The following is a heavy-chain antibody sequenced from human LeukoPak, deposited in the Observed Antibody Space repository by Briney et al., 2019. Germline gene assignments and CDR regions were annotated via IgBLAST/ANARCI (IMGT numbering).Heavy chain of an antibody. D-gene: IGHD3-9*01. Sequence: ASVKVSCKASGYTFTSYGISWVRQAPGQGLEWMGWINTYNGNTNYAQKLQGSVTMTTDTSTSTAYMELRSLRSDDTAVYYCAKKGDILTGYDYWGQGTLVTVSS. CDR2: INTYNGNT. CDR3: AKKGDILTGYDY. CDR1: GYTFTSYG. J-gene: IGHJ4*02. V-gene: IGHV1-18*01.